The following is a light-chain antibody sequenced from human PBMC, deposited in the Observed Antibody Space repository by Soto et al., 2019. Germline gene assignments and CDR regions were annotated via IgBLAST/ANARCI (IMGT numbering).Light chain of an antibody. J-gene: IGKJ1*01. CDR1: QSVGSN. Sequence: EIVMTQSPATLSVSPGERATLSCRASQSVGSNLAWYQQKPGQAPRLLIYGASTRATGIPARFSGSGSGTEFTLTLSILQSEDFAIYFCQQYNNWPPDRTFGQGTKVEIK. V-gene: IGKV3-15*01. CDR3: QQYNNWPPDRT. CDR2: GAS.